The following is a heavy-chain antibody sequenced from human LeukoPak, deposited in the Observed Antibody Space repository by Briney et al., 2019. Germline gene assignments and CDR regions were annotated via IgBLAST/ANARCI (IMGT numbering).Heavy chain of an antibody. CDR1: GLTFSGYW. CDR2: INQGASEK. J-gene: IGHJ5*02. D-gene: IGHD1-7*01. V-gene: IGHV3-7*01. CDR3: ARDSGNWNYPNWFDP. Sequence: PGGSLRLSCAASGLTFSGYWMSWVRQAPGKGLEWVANINQGASEKYYVDSVRGRFTISRDNAKKSLTLQMNSLRAEDTAVYYCARDSGNWNYPNWFDPWGQGTLVTVSS.